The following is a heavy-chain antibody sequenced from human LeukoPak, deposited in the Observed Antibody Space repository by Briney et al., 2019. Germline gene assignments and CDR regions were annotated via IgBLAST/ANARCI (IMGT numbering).Heavy chain of an antibody. CDR1: GFSLSTSGMC. J-gene: IGHJ4*02. V-gene: IGHV2-70*11. CDR2: IDWDDDK. D-gene: IGHD6-13*01. Sequence: ESGPTLVNPTQTLTLTCTFSGFSLSTSGMCMSWIRQPPGKALEWLARIDWDDDKYYSTSLKTRLTISKDTSKNQVVLTMTNMDPVDTATYYCTRMPAAIGLAFDYWGQGTLVTVAS. CDR3: TRMPAAIGLAFDY.